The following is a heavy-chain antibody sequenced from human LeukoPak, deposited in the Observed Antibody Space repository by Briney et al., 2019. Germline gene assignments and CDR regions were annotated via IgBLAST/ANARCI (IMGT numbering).Heavy chain of an antibody. Sequence: ASVKVSCKASGYIFTTYDIGWVRQATGQGLEWMGWLNPNSGNAGYAQKFQGRVTISRDTSISTAYMELSSLRSDDTAIYYCARRKFLGWFDPWGQGTLVTVSS. V-gene: IGHV1-8*03. D-gene: IGHD7-27*01. CDR1: GYIFTTYD. CDR2: LNPNSGNA. CDR3: ARRKFLGWFDP. J-gene: IGHJ5*02.